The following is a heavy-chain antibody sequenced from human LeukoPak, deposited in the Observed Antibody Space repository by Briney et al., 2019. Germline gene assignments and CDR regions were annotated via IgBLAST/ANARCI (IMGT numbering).Heavy chain of an antibody. CDR1: GFTFSSYG. Sequence: GGSLRLSCAASGFTFSSYGMHWVRQAPGKGLEWVAFIRYDGSNKYYADSVKGRFTISRDNSKNTLYLQMNSLRAEDTAVYYCAKAPNEATPKDYWGQGTLVTVSS. V-gene: IGHV3-30*02. J-gene: IGHJ4*02. D-gene: IGHD2-8*01. CDR3: AKAPNEATPKDY. CDR2: IRYDGSNK.